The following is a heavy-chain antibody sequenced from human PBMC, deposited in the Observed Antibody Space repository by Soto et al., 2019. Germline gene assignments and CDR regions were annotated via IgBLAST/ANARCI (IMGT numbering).Heavy chain of an antibody. CDR3: ARVRREPGDYYGMDV. CDR1: GFTFSSYW. D-gene: IGHD1-26*01. CDR2: IKQDGSEK. J-gene: IGHJ6*04. V-gene: IGHV3-7*03. Sequence: PGGSLRLSCAASGFTFSSYWMSWVRQAPGKGLEWVANIKQDGSEKYYVDSVKGRFTISRDNAKNSLYLQMNSLRAEDTDVYYCARVRREPGDYYGMDVWGKGTTVTVSS.